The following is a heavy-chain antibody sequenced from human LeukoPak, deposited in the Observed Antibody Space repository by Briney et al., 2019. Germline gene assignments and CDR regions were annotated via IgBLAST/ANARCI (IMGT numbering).Heavy chain of an antibody. J-gene: IGHJ5*02. CDR2: ITFSGRTI. D-gene: IGHD6-13*01. CDR1: GFSFSDYH. CDR3: ARLGSSWPNWFDP. V-gene: IGHV3-11*01. Sequence: GGSLRLSRAASGFSFSDYHMIWIRQPPGKGLEWVSYITFSGRTIHYADSVKGRFTISRDNARSSLYLQMNSLRAEDTAVYYCARLGSSWPNWFDPWGQGTLVTVPS.